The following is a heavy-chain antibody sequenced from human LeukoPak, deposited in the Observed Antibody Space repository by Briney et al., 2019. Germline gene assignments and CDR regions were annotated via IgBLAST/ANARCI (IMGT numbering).Heavy chain of an antibody. V-gene: IGHV3-23*01. CDR3: AKQGGQDTSWFDP. J-gene: IGHJ5*02. D-gene: IGHD1-26*01. CDR2: ISGSGGST. Sequence: GGSLRLSCAASGFTFSSYAMSWVRQAPGKGLEGVAAISGSGGSTYYADSVKGRFTISRDNSKNTLYLQMNSLRAEDTAVYYCAKQGGQDTSWFDPWGQGTLVTVSS. CDR1: GFTFSSYA.